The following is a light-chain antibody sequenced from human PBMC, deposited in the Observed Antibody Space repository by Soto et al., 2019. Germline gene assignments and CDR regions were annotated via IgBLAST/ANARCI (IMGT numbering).Light chain of an antibody. Sequence: QSVLTQPRSVSGSPGQSVTISCTGTSSDVGGYNYVSWYQQHPGKAPKLMIYDVSKRPSGVPDRFSGSKSGNTASLTISGLQAEDEADYYCCSYAGSYSYVCGPGTKVTVL. CDR2: DVS. J-gene: IGLJ1*01. V-gene: IGLV2-11*01. CDR3: CSYAGSYSYV. CDR1: SSDVGGYNY.